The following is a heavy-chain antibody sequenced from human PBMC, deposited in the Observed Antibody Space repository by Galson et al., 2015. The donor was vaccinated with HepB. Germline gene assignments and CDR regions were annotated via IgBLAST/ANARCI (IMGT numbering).Heavy chain of an antibody. CDR2: ISSSSSYI. CDR3: ARDRDNWNYEAEGYGMDV. Sequence: SLRLSCAASGFTFSSYSMNWVRQAPGKGLEWVSSISSSSSYIYYADSVKGRFTISRDNAKNSLYLQMNSLRAEDTAVYYCARDRDNWNYEAEGYGMDVWGQGTTVTVSS. J-gene: IGHJ6*02. V-gene: IGHV3-21*01. D-gene: IGHD1-7*01. CDR1: GFTFSSYS.